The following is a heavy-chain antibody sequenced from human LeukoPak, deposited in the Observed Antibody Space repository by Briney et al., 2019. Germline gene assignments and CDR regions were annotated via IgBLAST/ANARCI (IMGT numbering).Heavy chain of an antibody. J-gene: IGHJ3*02. V-gene: IGHV3-11*04. D-gene: IGHD2-2*01. Sequence: GGSLRLSCAAPGFTFSDRYMSWVRQTPGKGLEWVSYISSSGSTIYYADSVKGRFTVSRDNSKNTLYLQMNSLRAEDTAVYYCAKDRGIVVVPAAIPSAFDIWGQGTMVTVSS. CDR2: ISSSGSTI. CDR3: AKDRGIVVVPAAIPSAFDI. CDR1: GFTFSDRY.